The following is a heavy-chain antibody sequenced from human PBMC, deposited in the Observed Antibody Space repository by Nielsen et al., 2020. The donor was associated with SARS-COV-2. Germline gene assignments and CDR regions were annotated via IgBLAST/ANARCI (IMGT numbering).Heavy chain of an antibody. CDR2: ISAYNGNT. CDR1: GYTFTSYG. Sequence: ASVKVSCKASGYTFTSYGISWVRQAPGQGLEWMGWISAYNGNTNYAQKLQGRVTMTTDTSTSTAYMELRSLRSDDTAVYYCARDYWRITMIVVVIPHYWGQGTLVTVSS. D-gene: IGHD3-22*01. CDR3: ARDYWRITMIVVVIPHY. J-gene: IGHJ4*02. V-gene: IGHV1-18*01.